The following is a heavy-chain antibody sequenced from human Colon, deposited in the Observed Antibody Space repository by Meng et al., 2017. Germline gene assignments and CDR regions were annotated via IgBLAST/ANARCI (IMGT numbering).Heavy chain of an antibody. J-gene: IGHJ4*02. V-gene: IGHV4-34*01. CDR3: AGHGGYYQDF. D-gene: IGHD4-23*01. CDR1: GGSFSGYY. Sequence: QVQLQQWGARLLKPSDTLSLTGAVYGGSFSGYYWGGSRQHPGKGLEWIGEINHSGSTNYNPSLMSRVTITVDTSKNQFSLKLSSVTAADTAVYYCAGHGGYYQDFWGQGTLVTVSS. CDR2: INHSGST.